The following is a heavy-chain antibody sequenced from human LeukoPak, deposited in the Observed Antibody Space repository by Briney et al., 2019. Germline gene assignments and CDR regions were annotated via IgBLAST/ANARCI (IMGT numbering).Heavy chain of an antibody. D-gene: IGHD3-10*01. Sequence: PSETLSLTCTVSGGSISSSSYYWGWIRQPPGKGLEWIGSIYYSGSTYYTPSLKSRVTISVDTSKNQFSLKLSSVTAADTAVYYCARYGSGSYYTPSAPDYWGQGTLVTVSS. CDR1: GGSISSSSYY. CDR2: IYYSGST. V-gene: IGHV4-39*01. J-gene: IGHJ4*02. CDR3: ARYGSGSYYTPSAPDY.